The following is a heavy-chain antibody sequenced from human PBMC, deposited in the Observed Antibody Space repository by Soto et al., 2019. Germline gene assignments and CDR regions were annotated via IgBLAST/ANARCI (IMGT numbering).Heavy chain of an antibody. D-gene: IGHD6-25*01. J-gene: IGHJ4*02. CDR1: GFTFSSYP. CDR2: IVASGGIT. Sequence: EVQLLESGGGLAQPGGSLRLSCAASGFTFSSYPMNLVRQAPGQGLAWVSGIVASGGITYYSDSVKGMFTISRDNSTHTLYLQMNSLRASDTAVHYCAKNSAVTSRVIYDYCCQGTLLTVSS. CDR3: AKNSAVTSRVIYDY. V-gene: IGHV3-23*01.